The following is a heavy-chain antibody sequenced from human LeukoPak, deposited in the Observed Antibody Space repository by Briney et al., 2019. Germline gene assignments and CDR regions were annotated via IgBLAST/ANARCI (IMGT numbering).Heavy chain of an antibody. CDR2: MNPNSGNT. J-gene: IGHJ5*02. V-gene: IGHV1-8*03. CDR1: GYTFTSYE. Sequence: ASVKVSCKGSGYTFTSYEIHWVRQATGQGVEWMGWMNPNSGNTGFVQKFQGRVTITRNTSISTAYMELSSLRSEDTAVYYCARTDGGYFSWGQGTLVTVSS. D-gene: IGHD4-17*01. CDR3: ARTDGGYFS.